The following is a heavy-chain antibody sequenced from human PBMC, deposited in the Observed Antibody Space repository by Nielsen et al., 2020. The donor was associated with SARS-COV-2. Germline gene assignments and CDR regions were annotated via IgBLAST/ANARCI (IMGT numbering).Heavy chain of an antibody. V-gene: IGHV3-43*02. D-gene: IGHD1-1*01. J-gene: IGHJ6*02. CDR3: AKEYNYYYYYGMDV. CDR1: GFTFDDYA. Sequence: GESLKISCAASGFTFDDYAMHWVRQAPGKGLEWVSLISGDGGSTYYADSVKGRFTISRDNSKNSLYLQMNSLRTEDTALYYCAKEYNYYYYYGMDVWGQGTTVTVSS. CDR2: ISGDGGST.